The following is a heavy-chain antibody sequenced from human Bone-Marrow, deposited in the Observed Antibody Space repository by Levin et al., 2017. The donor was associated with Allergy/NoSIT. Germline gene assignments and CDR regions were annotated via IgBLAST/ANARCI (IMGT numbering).Heavy chain of an antibody. J-gene: IGHJ6*03. V-gene: IGHV3-11*05. Sequence: GESLKISCTASGFTFSDSYMSWIRQAPGKGLEWVAYISGGGSNTNYADSVKGRFTISRDNAKNSVSLQMNDLRAEDTAVYYCVRDKEDTMTTPLTYYYYMDIWGKGTTVTVSS. CDR1: GFTFSDSY. CDR3: VRDKEDTMTTPLTYYYYMDI. D-gene: IGHD4-17*01. CDR2: ISGGGSNT.